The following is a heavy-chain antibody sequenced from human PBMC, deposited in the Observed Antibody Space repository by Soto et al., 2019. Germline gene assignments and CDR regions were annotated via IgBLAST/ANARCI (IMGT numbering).Heavy chain of an antibody. V-gene: IGHV1-58*01. D-gene: IGHD3-3*01. CDR2: IVVGSGNT. J-gene: IGHJ4*02. CDR3: AAVWSYDFWSGYYNFDF. CDR1: GFTFTSSA. Sequence: ASVKVSCKASGFTFTSSAVQWVRQARGQRLEWIGWIVVGSGNTNYAQKLQERITITREMSTSTAYMELSILTSEDTAVYYCAAVWSYDFWSGYYNFDFWVQGTLVTVSS.